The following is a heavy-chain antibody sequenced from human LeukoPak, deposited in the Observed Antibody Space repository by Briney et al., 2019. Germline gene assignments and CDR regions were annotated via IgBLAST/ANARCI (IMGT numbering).Heavy chain of an antibody. CDR3: AILDYEILTGLDY. V-gene: IGHV1-69*05. D-gene: IGHD3-9*01. CDR1: GGTFSSYA. Sequence: ASVKVSCKASGGTFSSYAIRWVRQAPGQGLEWMGGIIPIFGTANYAQKFQGRVTITTDESTSTAYMELSSLRSEDTALYYCAILDYEILTGLDYGGQETLVTVSS. J-gene: IGHJ4*02. CDR2: IIPIFGTA.